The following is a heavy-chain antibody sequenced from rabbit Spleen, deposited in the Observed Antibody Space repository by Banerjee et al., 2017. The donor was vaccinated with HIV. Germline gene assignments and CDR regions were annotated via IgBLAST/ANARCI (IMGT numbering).Heavy chain of an antibody. Sequence: QSLEESGGDLVQPEGSLKLSCKASGFDFSGYGMSWVRQAPGKGLEWIGYIDPLFINTYYASWVNGRFTISRDDAQNTLYLQLNSLTAADTATYFCARDTSSSFSSYGMDLWGPGTLVTVS. CDR2: IDPLFINT. V-gene: IGHV1S7*01. J-gene: IGHJ6*01. CDR3: ARDTSSSFSSYGMDL. CDR1: GFDFSGYG. D-gene: IGHD1-1*01.